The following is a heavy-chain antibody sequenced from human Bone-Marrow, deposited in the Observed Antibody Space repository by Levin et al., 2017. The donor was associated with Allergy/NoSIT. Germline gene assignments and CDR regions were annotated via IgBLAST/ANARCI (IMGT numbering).Heavy chain of an antibody. D-gene: IGHD4-17*01. Sequence: NSSETLSLTCTVSGVSITWGNYKWGWIRQSPGKALEWIGTIHYTGSTYYNPSLNSRGSVSIDTSRSQFSLELRSLTAADTAVYYCGRAPYGDPRVFDSWGQGTLVTVSS. CDR2: IHYTGST. J-gene: IGHJ4*02. CDR3: GRAPYGDPRVFDS. CDR1: GVSITWGNYK. V-gene: IGHV4-39*01.